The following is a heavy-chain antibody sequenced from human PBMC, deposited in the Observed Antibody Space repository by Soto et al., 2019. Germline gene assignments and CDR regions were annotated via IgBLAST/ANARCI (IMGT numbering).Heavy chain of an antibody. CDR1: GFTFSSYG. Sequence: QVQLVESGGGVVQPGRSLRLSCAASGFTFSSYGMHWVRQAPGKGLEWVAVISYDGSNKYYADSVKGRFTISRDNSKNPLYLQMNSLRAEDTAVYYCAKDGTTYYYDSSGPPHFDYWGQGTLVTVSS. CDR2: ISYDGSNK. D-gene: IGHD3-22*01. V-gene: IGHV3-30*18. J-gene: IGHJ4*02. CDR3: AKDGTTYYYDSSGPPHFDY.